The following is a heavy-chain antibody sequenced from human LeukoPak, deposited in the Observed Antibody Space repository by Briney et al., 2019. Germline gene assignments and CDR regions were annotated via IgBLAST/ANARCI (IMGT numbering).Heavy chain of an antibody. D-gene: IGHD3-3*01. CDR1: GFTFSSYA. CDR2: ISGSGGST. CDR3: AKESGPTYYDFWTGFDY. J-gene: IGHJ4*02. Sequence: GGSLRLSCAASGFTFSSYAMSWVRQAPGKGLEWVSAISGSGGSTYYADSVKGRFTISRDNSKNTLYLQMNSLRAEDTAVYYCAKESGPTYYDFWTGFDYWGQGTLVTVSS. V-gene: IGHV3-23*01.